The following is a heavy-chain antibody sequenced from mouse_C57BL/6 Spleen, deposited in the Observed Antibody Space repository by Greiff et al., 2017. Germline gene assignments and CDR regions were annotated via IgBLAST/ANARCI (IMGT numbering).Heavy chain of an antibody. J-gene: IGHJ3*01. Sequence: QVQLQQPGAELVKPGASVKLSCKASGYTFTSYWMQWVKQRPGQGLEWIGEIDPSDSYTNCNQKFKGKATLTVDTSSSTAYMQLSSLTSEDSAVYYCARTGFAYWGQGTLVTVSA. CDR2: IDPSDSYT. CDR3: ARTGFAY. CDR1: GYTFTSYW. V-gene: IGHV1-50*01.